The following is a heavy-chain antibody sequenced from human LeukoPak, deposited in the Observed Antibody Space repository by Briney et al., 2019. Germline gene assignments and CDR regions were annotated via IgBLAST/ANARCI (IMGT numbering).Heavy chain of an antibody. CDR1: GGSISSSSYH. Sequence: SETLSLTCIVPGGSISSSSYHWAWIRQSPGKGLEWIGTFSSGESAYYNPSLTSRVSISKDTSDNQFSLRLYSVTAADTAVYYCARKQTGTMYDVWGQGTQVTVSS. CDR2: FSSGESA. D-gene: IGHD1-7*01. J-gene: IGHJ4*02. CDR3: ARKQTGTMYDV. V-gene: IGHV4-39*07.